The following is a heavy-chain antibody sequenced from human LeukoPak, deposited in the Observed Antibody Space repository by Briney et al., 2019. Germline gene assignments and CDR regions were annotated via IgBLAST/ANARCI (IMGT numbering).Heavy chain of an antibody. CDR2: IYHSGST. CDR3: AGSIAAAAPNWFDP. CDR1: GGSISSSNW. V-gene: IGHV4-4*02. Sequence: SGTLSLTCAVSGGSISSSNWWSWVRQPPGKGLAWIGEIYHSGSTNYNPSLKSRVTISVDKSKNQFSLKLSSVTAADTAVYYCAGSIAAAAPNWFDPWGQGTLVTVSS. D-gene: IGHD6-13*01. J-gene: IGHJ5*02.